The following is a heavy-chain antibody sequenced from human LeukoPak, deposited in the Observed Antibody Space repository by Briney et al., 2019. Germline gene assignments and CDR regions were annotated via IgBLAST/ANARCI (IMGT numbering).Heavy chain of an antibody. J-gene: IGHJ3*02. CDR2: IYYSGST. CDR3: ARNSYYDNSGEGAFDI. CDR1: GGSISSYY. V-gene: IGHV4-59*12. D-gene: IGHD3-22*01. Sequence: SETLSLTCTVSGGSISSYYWSWIRQPPGKGLEWIGYIYYSGSTNYNPSLQSRVTISIDKSKNQFSLNLNFVTAADTAVYYCARNSYYDNSGEGAFDIWGQGTMVTVSS.